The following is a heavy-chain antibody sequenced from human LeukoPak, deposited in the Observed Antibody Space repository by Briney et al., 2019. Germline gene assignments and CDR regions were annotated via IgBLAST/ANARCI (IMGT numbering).Heavy chain of an antibody. CDR2: ISADGETT. CDR3: AQGYSSGWYPH. J-gene: IGHJ4*02. CDR1: GFSVSRFG. V-gene: IGHV3-23*01. Sequence: GGALRLSCAGSGFSVSRFGMSWVRQPPGKGLDWISAISADGETTYYADSVKGRFIISRDNSKNTPYLQLSSLRAEDTAVYYCAQGYSSGWYPHWGQGSLVSVSS. D-gene: IGHD6-19*01.